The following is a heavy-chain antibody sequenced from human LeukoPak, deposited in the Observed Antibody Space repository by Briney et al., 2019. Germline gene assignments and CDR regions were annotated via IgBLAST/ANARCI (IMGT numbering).Heavy chain of an antibody. CDR1: GFTFSTYS. CDR2: ISTSSLYI. Sequence: KTGGSLRLSCTASGFTFSTYSMNWVRQAPGKGLEWVSFISTSSLYIYYADSVKGRFTISRDNAKNSLHLLMNSLRPEDTAVYYCARDAAYGYDRFDYWGQGTQATVSS. CDR3: ARDAAYGYDRFDY. D-gene: IGHD5-18*01. J-gene: IGHJ4*02. V-gene: IGHV3-21*01.